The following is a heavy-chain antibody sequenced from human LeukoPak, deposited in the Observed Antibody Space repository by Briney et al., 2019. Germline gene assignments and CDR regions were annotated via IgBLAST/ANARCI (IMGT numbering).Heavy chain of an antibody. CDR2: IKADGSEK. D-gene: IGHD2-15*01. CDR3: ARYRGGGSCFDY. CDR1: GFPFSSRW. J-gene: IGHJ4*02. V-gene: IGHV3-7*04. Sequence: GGSLRLSCAASGFPFSSRWMSWVRQAPGKGLEWVANIKADGSEKYYVDSVKGRFTVSRDNAKNSLFLQMNSLRAEDTGLYYCARYRGGGSCFDYWGRGTLVTVSS.